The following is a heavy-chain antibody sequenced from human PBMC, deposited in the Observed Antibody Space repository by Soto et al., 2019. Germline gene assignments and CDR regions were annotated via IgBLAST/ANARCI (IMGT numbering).Heavy chain of an antibody. Sequence: GGSLRLSCAASGFTFSSYGMHWVRQAPGKGLEWVAVISYDGSNKYYADSVKGRFTISRDNSKNTLYLQMNSLRAEDTAVYYCAKHFNCYRSSTSCYFFDSWGQGTLVTVSS. D-gene: IGHD2-2*01. CDR1: GFTFSSYG. V-gene: IGHV3-30*18. J-gene: IGHJ4*02. CDR3: AKHFNCYRSSTSCYFFDS. CDR2: ISYDGSNK.